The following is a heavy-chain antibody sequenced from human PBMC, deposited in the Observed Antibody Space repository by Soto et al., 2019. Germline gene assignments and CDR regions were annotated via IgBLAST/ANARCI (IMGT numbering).Heavy chain of an antibody. Sequence: ASVKVSCKASGYTFTSYDIYWVRQATGQGLEWMGWMNPNTGNSAYAQKFQGRVTVTSDTSINTVHMELNSLRSEDTAVYYCARRAETNGWNGFGADKYYFDFWGQGALVTVSS. CDR1: GYTFTSYD. D-gene: IGHD1-1*01. CDR3: ARRAETNGWNGFGADKYYFDF. CDR2: MNPNTGNS. J-gene: IGHJ4*02. V-gene: IGHV1-8*01.